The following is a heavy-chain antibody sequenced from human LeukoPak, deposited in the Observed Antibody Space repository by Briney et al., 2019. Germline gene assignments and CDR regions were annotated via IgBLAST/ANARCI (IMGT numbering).Heavy chain of an antibody. J-gene: IGHJ3*02. CDR2: INPSGGST. CDR3: ARPTYYYDSSGYYPRAFDI. CDR1: GYTFTSYY. Sequence: GASVKVSCTASGYTFTSYYMHWVRQAPGQGLEWMGVINPSGGSTSYAQKFQGRVTMTRDTSTSTVYMELSSLRSEDTAVYYCARPTYYYDSSGYYPRAFDIWGQGTMVTVSS. V-gene: IGHV1-46*01. D-gene: IGHD3-22*01.